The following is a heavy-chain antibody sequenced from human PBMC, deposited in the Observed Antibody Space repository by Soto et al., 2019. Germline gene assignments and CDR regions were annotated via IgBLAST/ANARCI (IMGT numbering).Heavy chain of an antibody. Sequence: GGSLRLSCAASGFTFSSYAMSWVRQAPGKGLEWVSAISGSGGSTYYADSVKGRFTISRDNSKNTLYLQMNSLRAEDTAVYYCAKKGTGVGYYYYGMDVWGQGTTVTVS. CDR3: AKKGTGVGYYYYGMDV. D-gene: IGHD2-8*02. V-gene: IGHV3-23*01. J-gene: IGHJ6*02. CDR2: ISGSGGST. CDR1: GFTFSSYA.